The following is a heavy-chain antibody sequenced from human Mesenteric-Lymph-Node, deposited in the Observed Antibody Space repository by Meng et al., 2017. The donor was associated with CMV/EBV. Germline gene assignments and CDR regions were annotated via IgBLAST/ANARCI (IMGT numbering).Heavy chain of an antibody. Sequence: AVYGGSVSGSYCSWIRQPPGKGLEWIGHIKHTGSTYYVPSLKDRVTISIDTPNNQFSLKLNSVTASDTAVYYCARGPNNPTHDFDLWGQGTLVTVSS. CDR3: ARGPNNPTHDFDL. CDR1: GGSVSGSY. D-gene: IGHD1-14*01. J-gene: IGHJ4*02. V-gene: IGHV4-34*01. CDR2: IKHTGST.